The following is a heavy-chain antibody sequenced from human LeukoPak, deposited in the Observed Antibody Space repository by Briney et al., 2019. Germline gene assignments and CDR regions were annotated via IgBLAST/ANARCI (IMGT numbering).Heavy chain of an antibody. CDR3: AKDHCSNTTCYIWENYFDY. CDR1: GFTFSSHS. CDR2: FSGSGGSI. D-gene: IGHD2-2*02. Sequence: PGGSLRLSCAASGFTFSSHSMKWVRKAPGKGLGGVSTFSGSGGSIYYADSVKGKFTISRDNSKNTLYLQMNSLRPEDTAVYVCAKDHCSNTTCYIWENYFDYWGQGTLVTVSS. J-gene: IGHJ4*02. V-gene: IGHV3-23*01.